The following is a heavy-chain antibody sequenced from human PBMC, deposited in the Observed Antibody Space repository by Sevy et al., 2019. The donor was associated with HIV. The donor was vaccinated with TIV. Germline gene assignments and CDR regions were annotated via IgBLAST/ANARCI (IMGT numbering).Heavy chain of an antibody. D-gene: IGHD3-22*01. V-gene: IGHV4-59*01. CDR1: GGSFSGYY. Sequence: SEILSLTCTVSGGSFSGYYWSWIRQPPGKGLEWLGYIYDSGRTNYNPSLKSRVTISVDTSKNQFSLKLNSVTAADTAVYYCETSLNNHDSGDYQMGFDYWGQGTLVTVSS. J-gene: IGHJ4*02. CDR3: ETSLNNHDSGDYQMGFDY. CDR2: IYDSGRT.